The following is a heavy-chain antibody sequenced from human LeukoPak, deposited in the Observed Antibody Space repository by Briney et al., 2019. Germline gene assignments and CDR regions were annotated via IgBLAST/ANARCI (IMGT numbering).Heavy chain of an antibody. CDR2: ISYDGSNK. D-gene: IGHD6-19*01. J-gene: IGHJ4*02. CDR1: GFTFSSYD. Sequence: QPGRSLRLSCAASGFTFSSYDMHWVRQAPGKGLEWVAVISYDGSNKYYADSVKGRFTISRDNSKNTLYLQMNSLRAEDTAVYYCASSHSSGWYYFDYWGQGTLVTVSS. V-gene: IGHV3-30-3*01. CDR3: ASSHSSGWYYFDY.